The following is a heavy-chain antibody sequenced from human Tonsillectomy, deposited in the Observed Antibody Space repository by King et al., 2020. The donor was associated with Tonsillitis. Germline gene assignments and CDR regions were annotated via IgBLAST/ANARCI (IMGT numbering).Heavy chain of an antibody. Sequence: QLVESGGGVVQPGRSLILSCAASRFTFSIYGMHWVRQAPGKGLEWVAGIGDDGSNKYYVYSVKGRFTISRDNSKNTLYLQMNSLRAEDTAVYYCARAGKGGVFDYWGQGALVTVSS. J-gene: IGHJ4*02. V-gene: IGHV3-33*01. CDR1: RFTFSIYG. D-gene: IGHD4-23*01. CDR2: IGDDGSNK. CDR3: ARAGKGGVFDY.